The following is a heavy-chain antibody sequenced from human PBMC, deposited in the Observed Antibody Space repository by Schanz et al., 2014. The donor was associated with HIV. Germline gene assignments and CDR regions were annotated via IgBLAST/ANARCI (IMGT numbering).Heavy chain of an antibody. CDR3: ARDSTDYYDSSGYQY. CDR1: GYTFSSYG. V-gene: IGHV1-18*04. CDR2: ISAYNGNT. D-gene: IGHD3-22*01. J-gene: IGHJ4*02. Sequence: QVQLVQSGAEVKKPGASVKVSCKASGYTFSSYGISWVRQAPGQGLEWMGWISAYNGNTNYAQNLQGRVTMTTDTFTSTAYMELRSLRSDETAMYYCARDSTDYYDSSGYQYWGQGTLVTVSS.